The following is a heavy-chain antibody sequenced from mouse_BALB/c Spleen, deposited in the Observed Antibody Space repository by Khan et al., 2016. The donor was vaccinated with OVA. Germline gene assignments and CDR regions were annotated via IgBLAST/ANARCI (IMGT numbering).Heavy chain of an antibody. CDR3: ARKNGSDFDY. J-gene: IGHJ2*01. V-gene: IGHV1-20*02. Sequence: EVKLQESGPELVKPGASVKISCKASGYSFTGYFMNWVMQSHGKSLEWIGRIHPHIGETFYNQRFVDKATLTVDESSSTAHMELRRLASEDSSVYLCARKNGSDFDYWGQGTTLTVSS. CDR1: GYSFTGYF. CDR2: IHPHIGET.